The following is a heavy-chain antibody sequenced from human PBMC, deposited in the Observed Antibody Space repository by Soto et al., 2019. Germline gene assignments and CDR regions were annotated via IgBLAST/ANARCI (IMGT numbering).Heavy chain of an antibody. D-gene: IGHD2-21*01. Sequence: GGSLRLSCEVSGFSFSSYAMRWVRHAPGKGLEWVSVISGSGDRTLYADSVKGRFTISRDNSKHTVYLQMNSLRVEDTAVYYCTKEALGAHYYSISAHDYWGQGSLVTVSS. CDR1: GFSFSSYA. J-gene: IGHJ4*02. CDR3: TKEALGAHYYSISAHDY. V-gene: IGHV3-23*01. CDR2: ISGSGDRT.